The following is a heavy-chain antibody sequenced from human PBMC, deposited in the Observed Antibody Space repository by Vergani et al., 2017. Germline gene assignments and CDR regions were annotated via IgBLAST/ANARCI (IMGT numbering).Heavy chain of an antibody. CDR3: ASXTSRYDSRPGCFDY. D-gene: IGHD3-22*01. CDR1: GFTFSSYS. J-gene: IGHJ4*02. CDR2: ISSSSSYI. V-gene: IGHV3-21*01. Sequence: EVQLVESGGGLVKPGGSLRLSCAASGFTFSSYSMNWVRQAPGKGLEWVSSISSSSSYIYYADSVKGRFTISRDNAKNSLYLQMNSLRAEDTAVYYCASXTSRYDSRPGCFDYWGQGTLVTVSS.